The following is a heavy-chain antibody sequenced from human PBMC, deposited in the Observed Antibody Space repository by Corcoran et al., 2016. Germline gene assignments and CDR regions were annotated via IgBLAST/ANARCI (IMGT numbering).Heavy chain of an antibody. J-gene: IGHJ4*02. CDR2: IYYSGST. V-gene: IGHV4-39*01. Sequence: QLQLQESGPGLVKPSETLSLTCTVSGGSISSSSYYWGWIRQPPGKGLEWIGSIYYSGSTYYNPSLKSRVTISVDTSKNQFSLKLSSVTAAETAVYDCAAYGTVPRNYFHYWGRGTLVAVSS. CDR1: GGSISSSSYY. D-gene: IGHD1-1*01. CDR3: AAYGTVPRNYFHY.